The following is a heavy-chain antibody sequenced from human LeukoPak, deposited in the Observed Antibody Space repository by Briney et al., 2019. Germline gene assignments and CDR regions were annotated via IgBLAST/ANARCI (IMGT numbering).Heavy chain of an antibody. V-gene: IGHV3-23*01. CDR1: GFTFSSYA. D-gene: IGHD3-22*01. J-gene: IGHJ3*02. CDR2: ISGSGGST. CDR3: AKDLTRWVPVTMIGDI. Sequence: GGSLRLSCAASGFTFSSYAMSWVRQAPGKGLEWVSAISGSGGSTYYADSVKGRFTISRDNSKNTLYLQMNSLRAEDTAVYYCAKDLTRWVPVTMIGDIWGQGTMVTVSS.